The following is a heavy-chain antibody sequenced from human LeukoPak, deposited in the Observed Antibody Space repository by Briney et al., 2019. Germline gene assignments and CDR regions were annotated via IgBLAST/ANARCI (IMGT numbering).Heavy chain of an antibody. CDR3: ARVLAYGGNGPFGY. J-gene: IGHJ4*02. CDR1: GGTFSSYA. Sequence: GASVKVSCKASGGTFSSYAISWVRQAPGQGLEWMGRIIPILGIANYAQKFQGRVTITADKSTSTAYMELSSLRSEDTAAYYCARVLAYGGNGPFGYWGQGTLVTVSS. D-gene: IGHD4-23*01. V-gene: IGHV1-69*04. CDR2: IIPILGIA.